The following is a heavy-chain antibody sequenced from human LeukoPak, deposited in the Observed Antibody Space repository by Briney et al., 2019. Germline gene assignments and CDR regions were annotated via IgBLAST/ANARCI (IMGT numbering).Heavy chain of an antibody. J-gene: IGHJ4*02. CDR1: GGTFSRYA. D-gene: IGHD1-1*01. CDR2: INPSGGST. V-gene: IGHV1-46*01. CDR3: AVGHDSQKRSFDY. Sequence: ASVKVSCKASGGTFSRYAISWVRQAPGQGLEWMGIINPSGGSTSYAQKFQGRVTMTRDMSTSTVYMELSSLRSEDTAVYYCAVGHDSQKRSFDYWGQGTLVTVSS.